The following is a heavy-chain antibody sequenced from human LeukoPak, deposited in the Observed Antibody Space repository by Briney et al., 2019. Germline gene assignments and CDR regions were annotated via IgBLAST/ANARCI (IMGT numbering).Heavy chain of an antibody. J-gene: IGHJ5*02. CDR3: TTVRFEVDSSGYYHNYFDP. D-gene: IGHD3-22*01. CDR2: FDPEDGKT. Sequence: AAVKVSCKVSGYSLSELSMHWVRQAPGKGLKWMGGFDPEDGKTINAQKFQGRLTMTEDTSTDTAYMELSSLRSEDTAVYYCTTVRFEVDSSGYYHNYFDPWGQGTLVTVSS. CDR1: GYSLSELS. V-gene: IGHV1-24*01.